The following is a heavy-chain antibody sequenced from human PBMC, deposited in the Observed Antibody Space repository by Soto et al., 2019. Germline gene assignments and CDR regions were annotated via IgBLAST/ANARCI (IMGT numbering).Heavy chain of an antibody. V-gene: IGHV1-3*01. CDR3: ARGPTWLRYYYYGMDV. J-gene: IGHJ6*02. CDR2: INAGNGNT. D-gene: IGHD5-18*01. Sequence: GASVKVSCKASAYTFTSYAMHWVRQAPGQRLEWMGWINAGNGNTKYSQKFQGRVTITRDTSASTAYMELSSLRSEDTAVYYCARGPTWLRYYYYGMDVWGQGTTVTVSS. CDR1: AYTFTSYA.